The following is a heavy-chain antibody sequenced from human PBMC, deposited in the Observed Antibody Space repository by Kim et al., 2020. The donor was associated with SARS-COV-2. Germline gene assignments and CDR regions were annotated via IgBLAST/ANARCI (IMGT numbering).Heavy chain of an antibody. J-gene: IGHJ3*02. CDR3: ARDGSSVVDAATGAVRDAFDI. CDR1: GGSFSDFH. V-gene: IGHV4-34*01. Sequence: SETLSLTCSLFGGSFSDFHWSWIRQAPGKGLEWIGEINHRGSVNYNPSLESRVSLSIDLSKNEFSLKLSSVTAADTAVFYCARDGSSVVDAATGAVRDAFDIWSQGTMVTVYS. D-gene: IGHD2-15*01. CDR2: INHRGSV.